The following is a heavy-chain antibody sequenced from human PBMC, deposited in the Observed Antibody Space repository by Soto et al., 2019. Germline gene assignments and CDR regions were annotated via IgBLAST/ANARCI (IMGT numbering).Heavy chain of an antibody. Sequence: PGESLKISCKGSGYSFTSYWISWVRQMPGKGLEWMGRIDPSDSYTNYSPSFQGHVTISADKSISTAYLQWSSLKASDTAMYYCARASSGVVVMDQIGYWGQGTLVTVSS. D-gene: IGHD3-22*01. CDR2: IDPSDSYT. J-gene: IGHJ4*02. CDR1: GYSFTSYW. V-gene: IGHV5-10-1*01. CDR3: ARASSGVVVMDQIGY.